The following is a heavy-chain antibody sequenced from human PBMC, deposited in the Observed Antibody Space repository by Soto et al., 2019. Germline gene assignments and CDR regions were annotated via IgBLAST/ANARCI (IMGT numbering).Heavy chain of an antibody. Sequence: SETLSLTCPVSGGSLSSGGYYWSWIRQHPGKGLEWIGYIYYSGSTYYNPSLKSRVPISVDTSKNQFSLKPSSVTAADTAVYYCARDRTPGYGSSGYSHFYYVMEVWGQGTTVTGFS. CDR3: ARDRTPGYGSSGYSHFYYVMEV. CDR2: IYYSGST. D-gene: IGHD6-13*01. CDR1: GGSLSSGGYY. V-gene: IGHV4-31*03. J-gene: IGHJ6*02.